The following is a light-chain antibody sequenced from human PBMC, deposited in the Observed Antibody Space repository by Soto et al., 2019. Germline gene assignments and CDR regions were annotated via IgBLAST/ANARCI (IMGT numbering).Light chain of an antibody. CDR1: QSISSY. V-gene: IGKV1-39*01. CDR3: QQSYSTPRT. Sequence: DSQLTQSPSSLSASVGDRVTITCRASQSISSYLNWYQQKPGKAPKLLIYSASSMQSGVPSRFSGSGSGTAFTLTIISLQPEDFATYYCQQSYSTPRTFGQGTKVDIK. J-gene: IGKJ1*01. CDR2: SAS.